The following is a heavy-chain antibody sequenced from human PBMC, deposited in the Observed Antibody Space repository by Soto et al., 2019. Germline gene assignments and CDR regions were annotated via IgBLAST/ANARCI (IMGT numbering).Heavy chain of an antibody. CDR3: ARVSDRYSSSWYVSGGDY. D-gene: IGHD6-13*01. J-gene: IGHJ4*02. V-gene: IGHV4-30-4*01. CDR2: IYYSGST. Sequence: KPSETLSLTCTVSGGSISSGDYYWSWIRQPPGKGLEWIGYIYYSGSTYYNPSLKSRVTISVDTSKNQFSLKLSSVTAADTAVYYCARVSDRYSSSWYVSGGDYWGQGTLVTVSS. CDR1: GGSISSGDYY.